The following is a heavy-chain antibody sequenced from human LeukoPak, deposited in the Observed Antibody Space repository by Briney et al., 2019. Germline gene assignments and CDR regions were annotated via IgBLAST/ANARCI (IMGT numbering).Heavy chain of an antibody. CDR1: GFTFSSYS. CDR2: ISSSSSYI. Sequence: PGGSLRLSCAASGFTFSSYSMNWVRQGPGKGLEWVSSISSSSSYIYYADSVKGRFTISRDNAKNSLYLQMNSLRAEDTAVYYCARGLGYCSGGSCYSFQDYWGQGTLVTVSS. J-gene: IGHJ4*02. CDR3: ARGLGYCSGGSCYSFQDY. V-gene: IGHV3-21*01. D-gene: IGHD2-15*01.